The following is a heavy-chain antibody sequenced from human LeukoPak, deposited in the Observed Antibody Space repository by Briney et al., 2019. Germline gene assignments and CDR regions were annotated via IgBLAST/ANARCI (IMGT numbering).Heavy chain of an antibody. D-gene: IGHD4-11*01. CDR2: VDHTGST. V-gene: IGHV4-59*01. Sequence: SETLSLTCTVSDDSITLYYWTWIRQPPGKGLEWIGYVDHTGSTNFNPSLNGRVSISRDTSKNLFSLRLRSVTAADTAVYFCARGRVSSSTWYSTYYYYFYMDVWGKGTTVTVSS. J-gene: IGHJ6*03. CDR1: DDSITLYY. CDR3: ARGRVSSSTWYSTYYYYFYMDV.